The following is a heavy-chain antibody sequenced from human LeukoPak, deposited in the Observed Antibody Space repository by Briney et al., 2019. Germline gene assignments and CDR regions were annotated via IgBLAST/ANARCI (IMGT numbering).Heavy chain of an antibody. Sequence: GASVKVSCKASGYTFTGYYMHWVRQAPGKGLEWVSYISSSSSTIYYADSVKGRFTISRDNAKNSLYLQMNSPRAEDTAVYYCAKYGDYGYYYMDVWGKGTTVTVSS. CDR1: GYTFTGYY. CDR3: AKYGDYGYYYMDV. J-gene: IGHJ6*03. CDR2: ISSSSSTI. D-gene: IGHD4-17*01. V-gene: IGHV3-48*01.